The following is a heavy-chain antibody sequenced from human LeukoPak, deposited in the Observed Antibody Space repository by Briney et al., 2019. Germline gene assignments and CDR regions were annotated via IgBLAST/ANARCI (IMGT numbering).Heavy chain of an antibody. Sequence: SETLSLTCPVSGGSISTYYWNWIRQPPGKGLEWIGYIYHSGSTNYNPSLQSRVTISVDTSKNQFSLNLNSVTAADTAVYYRARGGAARLHFQNWGQGTLVTVSS. D-gene: IGHD6-6*01. V-gene: IGHV4-59*01. CDR2: IYHSGST. J-gene: IGHJ1*01. CDR3: ARGGAARLHFQN. CDR1: GGSISTYY.